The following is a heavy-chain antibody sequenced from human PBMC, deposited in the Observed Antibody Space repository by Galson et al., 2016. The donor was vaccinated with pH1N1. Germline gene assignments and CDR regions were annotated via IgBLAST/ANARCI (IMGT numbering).Heavy chain of an antibody. J-gene: IGHJ6*02. V-gene: IGHV1-2*06. CDR2: INPNSGGT. D-gene: IGHD4-17*01. CDR3: ARGGSTVTTDYYYYYYSMDV. Sequence: PGQGLEWMGRINPNSGGTNYAQKFQGRVTMTRDTSISTAYMELSRLRSDDTAVYYCARGGSTVTTDYYYYYYSMDVWGQGTTVTVSS.